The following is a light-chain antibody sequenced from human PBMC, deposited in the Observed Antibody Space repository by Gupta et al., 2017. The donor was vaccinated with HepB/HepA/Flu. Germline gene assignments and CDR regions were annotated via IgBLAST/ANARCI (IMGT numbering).Light chain of an antibody. Sequence: QPALTQPASVSGSPGQSITISCTATSSDVGGHKFVSWYQQHPGKAPKVLIYHVSNRPSGVSDRFSGSRSANTASLTISGLQAEDEADYYCSSETRNSPLYVFGTGTKVTVL. CDR1: SSDVGGHKF. J-gene: IGLJ1*01. V-gene: IGLV2-14*03. CDR3: SSETRNSPLYV. CDR2: HVS.